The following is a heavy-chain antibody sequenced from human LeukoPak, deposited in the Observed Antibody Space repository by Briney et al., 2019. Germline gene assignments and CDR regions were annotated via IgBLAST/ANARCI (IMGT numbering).Heavy chain of an antibody. CDR2: ISYDGRTK. V-gene: IGHV3-30*03. Sequence: GGSLRLSCAASGFTFSGYGMHWVRRAPGKGLEWVAVISYDGRTKYYADSVKGRFTISRDNSKNTLYLQMNSLRAEDTALYYCARAIYVWGSYRPWDYWGQGTLVTVSS. D-gene: IGHD3-16*02. J-gene: IGHJ4*02. CDR3: ARAIYVWGSYRPWDY. CDR1: GFTFSGYG.